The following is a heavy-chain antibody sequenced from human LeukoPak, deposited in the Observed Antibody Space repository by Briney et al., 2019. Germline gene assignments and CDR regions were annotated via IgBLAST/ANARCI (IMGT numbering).Heavy chain of an antibody. J-gene: IGHJ4*02. CDR2: IYYSGST. V-gene: IGHV4-39*01. CDR3: ARVSADTYYYDSSGYYGTLFDY. Sequence: PSETLSLTCTVSGGSISSSSYYWGWIRQPPGKGLEWIGSIYYSGSTYYNPSLKSRVTISVDTSKNQFSLKLSSVTAADTPVYYCARVSADTYYYDSSGYYGTLFDYWGQGTLVTVSS. D-gene: IGHD3-22*01. CDR1: GGSISSSSYY.